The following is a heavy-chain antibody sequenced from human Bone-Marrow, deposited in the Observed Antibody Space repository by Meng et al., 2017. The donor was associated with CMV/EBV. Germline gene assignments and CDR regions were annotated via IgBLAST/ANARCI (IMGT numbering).Heavy chain of an antibody. V-gene: IGHV3-53*01. D-gene: IGHD2-15*01. CDR2: ICPDGT. Sequence: GGSLRLSCAASGFTFSDYYMNWVRQAPGKGLEWVSVICPDGTHYAGFVKGRFTISRDDSKNIVYLQMNSLGVEDTALYYCVVGHDSRKVAYWGQGTLVTVSS. CDR1: GFTFSDYY. CDR3: VVGHDSRKVAY. J-gene: IGHJ4*02.